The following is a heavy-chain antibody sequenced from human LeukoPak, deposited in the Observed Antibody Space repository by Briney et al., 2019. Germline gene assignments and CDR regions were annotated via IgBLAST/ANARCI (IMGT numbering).Heavy chain of an antibody. CDR2: ISGSGDST. CDR3: AKRYCSSSSCYGHFDS. V-gene: IGHV3-23*01. Sequence: PGGSLRLSCAASGFTFSSYAMSWVRQAPGKGLEWVSAISGSGDSTFYADSVKGRFTISRDNSKNTLYLQMNSLRAEDTALYYCAKRYCSSSSCYGHFDSCGQGILVTVSS. D-gene: IGHD2-2*01. J-gene: IGHJ4*02. CDR1: GFTFSSYA.